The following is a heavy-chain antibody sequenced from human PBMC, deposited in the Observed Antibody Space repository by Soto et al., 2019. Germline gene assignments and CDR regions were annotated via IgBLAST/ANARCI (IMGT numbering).Heavy chain of an antibody. CDR1: GFTFSSYS. CDR2: ISSSSSYI. Sequence: GGSLRLSCAASGFTFSSYSMNWVRQAPGKGLEWVSSISSSSSYIYYADSVKGRFTTSRDNAKNSLYLQMNSLRAEDTAVYYCASMVAPPDYYYYGMDVWGQGTTVTVSS. CDR3: ASMVAPPDYYYYGMDV. J-gene: IGHJ6*02. V-gene: IGHV3-21*01. D-gene: IGHD2-15*01.